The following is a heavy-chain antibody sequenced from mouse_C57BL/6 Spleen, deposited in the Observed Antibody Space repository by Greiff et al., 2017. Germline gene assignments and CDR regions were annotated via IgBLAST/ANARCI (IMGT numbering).Heavy chain of an antibody. CDR1: GYTFTSYW. D-gene: IGHD2-3*01. V-gene: IGHV1-72*01. Sequence: QVQLQQPGAELVKPGDSVKLSCKASGYTFTSYWMHWVKQRPGRGLEWIGRIDPNSGGTKYNEKFKSKATLTVDKPYSTAYMQISRRTSEDSAVYYCARWDGYSLPMDYWGQGTSVTVSS. CDR3: ARWDGYSLPMDY. J-gene: IGHJ4*01. CDR2: IDPNSGGT.